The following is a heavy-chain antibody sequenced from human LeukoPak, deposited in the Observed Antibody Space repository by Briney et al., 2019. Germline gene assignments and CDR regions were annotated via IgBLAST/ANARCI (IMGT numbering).Heavy chain of an antibody. J-gene: IGHJ2*01. CDR3: ARDVTIPRYFDL. V-gene: IGHV4-39*07. CDR1: GGSISSSNYY. D-gene: IGHD3-10*01. CDR2: IYYSGNT. Sequence: SETLSLTCTVSGGSISSSNYYWGWIRQPPAKGLEWIGSIYYSGNTYYNPSLKSRVTMSVDTSKNQFSLKLSSVTAADTAVYYCARDVTIPRYFDLWGRGTLVTVSS.